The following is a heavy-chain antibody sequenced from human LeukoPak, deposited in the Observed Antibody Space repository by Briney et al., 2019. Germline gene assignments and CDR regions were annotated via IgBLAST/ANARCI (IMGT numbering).Heavy chain of an antibody. CDR1: GGSISGHY. V-gene: IGHV4-59*11. Sequence: KPSETLSLTCTVSGGSISGHYWSWIRQPPGKGLEWIGYIYYSGSTNYNPSLKSRVTISVDTSKNQFSLKLSSVTAADTAVYYCARGMTTEGIDYWGQGTLVTVSS. CDR3: ARGMTTEGIDY. CDR2: IYYSGST. J-gene: IGHJ4*02. D-gene: IGHD4-11*01.